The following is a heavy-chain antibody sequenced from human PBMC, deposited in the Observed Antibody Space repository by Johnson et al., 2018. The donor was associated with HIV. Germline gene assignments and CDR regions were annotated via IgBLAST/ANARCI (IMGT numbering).Heavy chain of an antibody. Sequence: QMQLVESGGGVVQPGRSLRLSCAASRFTFSSYAMHWVRQAPGKGLEWVAVISYDGSNKYYADSVKGRFTISRDNSKNTLYLQMNSLRAEDTAVYYCARDCTGGVCLNDAFDIWGQGTMVSVSS. CDR2: ISYDGSNK. D-gene: IGHD2-8*02. CDR3: ARDCTGGVCLNDAFDI. CDR1: RFTFSSYA. J-gene: IGHJ3*02. V-gene: IGHV3-30*04.